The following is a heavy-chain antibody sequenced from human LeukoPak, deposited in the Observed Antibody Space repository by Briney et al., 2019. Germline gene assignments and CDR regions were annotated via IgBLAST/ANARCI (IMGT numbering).Heavy chain of an antibody. Sequence: GGSLRLSCAASGFTFSSYSMNWVRQARGKGLEWVSSISSSSSYIYYADSVKGRFTISRDNAKNSLYLQMNSLRAEDTAVYYCAKNLYDSSGYYLAAFDIWGQGTMVTVSS. CDR2: ISSSSSYI. D-gene: IGHD3-22*01. CDR3: AKNLYDSSGYYLAAFDI. J-gene: IGHJ3*02. V-gene: IGHV3-21*01. CDR1: GFTFSSYS.